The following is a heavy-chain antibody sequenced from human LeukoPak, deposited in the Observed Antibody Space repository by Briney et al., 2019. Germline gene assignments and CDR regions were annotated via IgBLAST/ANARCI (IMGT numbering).Heavy chain of an antibody. CDR2: IYYSGST. CDR1: GGSISSYY. V-gene: IGHV4-59*01. CDR3: ARLWVTMVRGPNWFDP. D-gene: IGHD3-10*01. Sequence: SETLSPTCTVSGGSISSYYWSWIRQPPGKGLEWIGYIYYSGSTNYNPSLKSRVTISVDTSKNQFSLKLSSVTAADTAVYYCARLWVTMVRGPNWFDPWGQGTLVTVSS. J-gene: IGHJ5*02.